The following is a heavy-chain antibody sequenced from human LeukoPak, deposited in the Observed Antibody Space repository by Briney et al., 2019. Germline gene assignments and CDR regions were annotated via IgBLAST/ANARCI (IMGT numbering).Heavy chain of an antibody. V-gene: IGHV1-46*01. CDR3: VRMWEPESGGRAFDI. Sequence: ASVKVSCKASGYSFTRYYILWVRQAPGQGLERMAIINPSGGGTSYAQKFQGRVTLTRDTSTSTVYMELSSLRSEDAAVYYCVRMWEPESGGRAFDIWGQGTLVTVSS. J-gene: IGHJ3*02. CDR2: INPSGGGT. D-gene: IGHD1-14*01. CDR1: GYSFTRYY.